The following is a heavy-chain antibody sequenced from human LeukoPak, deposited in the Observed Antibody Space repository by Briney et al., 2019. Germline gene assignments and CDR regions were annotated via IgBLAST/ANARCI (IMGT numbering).Heavy chain of an antibody. CDR2: ISSSSGTI. D-gene: IGHD6-13*01. CDR1: GFTFSSYS. V-gene: IGHV3-48*04. Sequence: GGSLRLSCAASGFTFSSYSMTWVRQAPGKGLEWVSYISSSSGTIYYADSVKGRFTISRDNAKNSLYLQMNSLRAEDTAVYYCARLSESAAADDYWGQGTLVTVSS. J-gene: IGHJ4*02. CDR3: ARLSESAAADDY.